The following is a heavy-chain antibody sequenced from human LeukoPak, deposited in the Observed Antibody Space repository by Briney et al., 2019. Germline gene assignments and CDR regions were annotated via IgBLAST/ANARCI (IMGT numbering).Heavy chain of an antibody. CDR2: ISWNSGSV. V-gene: IGHV3-9*01. J-gene: IGHJ4*02. Sequence: GGSLRLSCAASGFTFDDYAMHWVRQAPGKGLEWVSGISWNSGSVGYADSVKGRFTISRDNAKNTLFLQMNGLRAEVTAVYYCARVSLSSGCLSNWGQGTLVTVSS. CDR1: GFTFDDYA. D-gene: IGHD6-19*01. CDR3: ARVSLSSGCLSN.